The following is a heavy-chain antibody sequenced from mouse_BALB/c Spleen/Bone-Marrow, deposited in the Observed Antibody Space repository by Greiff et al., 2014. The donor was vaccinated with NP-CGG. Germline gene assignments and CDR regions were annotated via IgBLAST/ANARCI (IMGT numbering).Heavy chain of an antibody. CDR2: MWAGGST. CDR1: GFSLTSYG. J-gene: IGHJ1*01. Sequence: VKLEESGPGLVAPSQSLSITCTVSGFSLTSYGVHWVRQPPGKGLEWLGVMWAGGSTNYNSALMSRLSISKDNSKSQVFLKMNSLQTDDTAMYYCARVYLWYFDVWGAGTTVTVSS. D-gene: IGHD2-3*01. V-gene: IGHV2-9*02. CDR3: ARVYLWYFDV.